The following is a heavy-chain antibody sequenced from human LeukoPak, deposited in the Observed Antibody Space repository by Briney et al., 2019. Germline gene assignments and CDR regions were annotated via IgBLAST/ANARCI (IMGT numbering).Heavy chain of an antibody. D-gene: IGHD6-13*01. CDR2: ISGHNGNT. Sequence: ASVKVSCKASGYNFTTFGISWVRQAPGQGLEWLGWISGHNGNTKYIQNVQDRITMTTDTSASTAYMELRSLTSDDTAVYYCTREGTASTGIGPYDFWGQGTLVTVSS. J-gene: IGHJ4*02. CDR1: GYNFTTFG. V-gene: IGHV1-18*01. CDR3: TREGTASTGIGPYDF.